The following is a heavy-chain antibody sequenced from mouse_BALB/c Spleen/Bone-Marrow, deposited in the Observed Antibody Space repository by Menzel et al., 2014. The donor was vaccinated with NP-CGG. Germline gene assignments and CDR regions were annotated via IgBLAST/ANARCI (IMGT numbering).Heavy chain of an antibody. Sequence: VQGVESGAELMKPGASVKISCKATGYTFSTYWIEWVKQRPGHGLEWIGEILPGSGTTNYNEKFKGKATFTADTSSSTAYMQLSSLTSEDSAVYYCARLITRGSFAYWGQGTLVTVSA. CDR3: ARLITRGSFAY. CDR2: ILPGSGTT. V-gene: IGHV1-9*01. CDR1: GYTFSTYW. D-gene: IGHD2-4*01. J-gene: IGHJ3*01.